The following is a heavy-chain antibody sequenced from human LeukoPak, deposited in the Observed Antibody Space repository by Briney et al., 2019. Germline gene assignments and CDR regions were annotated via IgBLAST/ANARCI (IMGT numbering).Heavy chain of an antibody. CDR1: GFTFSSYA. CDR3: ATERIQLWLYYYFDY. J-gene: IGHJ4*02. V-gene: IGHV3-23*01. CDR2: ISGSGGST. Sequence: GGSLRLSCAASGFTFSSYAMSWVRQAPGKGLEWVSAISGSGGSTYYADSVKGRFTISRDNSKNTLYLQMNSLRAEDTAVYYCATERIQLWLYYYFDYWGQGTLVTVSS. D-gene: IGHD5-18*01.